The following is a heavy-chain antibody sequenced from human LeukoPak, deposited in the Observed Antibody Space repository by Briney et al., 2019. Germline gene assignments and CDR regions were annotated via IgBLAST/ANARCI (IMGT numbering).Heavy chain of an antibody. D-gene: IGHD1-26*01. CDR3: ARDVGSYSGSSRNYYFDY. V-gene: IGHV1-69*04. J-gene: IGHJ4*02. Sequence: SVKVSCKASGGTFSSFAISWVRQAPGQGLEWMGRIIPILDVTNYAQKFQGRVTITANKSTSTAYMELSSLRSEDTAVYYCARDVGSYSGSSRNYYFDYWGQGTLVTVSS. CDR2: IIPILDVT. CDR1: GGTFSSFA.